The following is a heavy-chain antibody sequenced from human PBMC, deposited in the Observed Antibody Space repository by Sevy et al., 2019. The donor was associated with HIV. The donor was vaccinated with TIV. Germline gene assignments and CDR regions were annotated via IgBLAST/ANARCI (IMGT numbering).Heavy chain of an antibody. CDR1: GFTFSSYA. CDR3: ARASALRFLEWLMAD. V-gene: IGHV3-30-3*01. J-gene: IGHJ4*02. D-gene: IGHD3-3*01. Sequence: GESLKISCAASGFTFSSYAMHWVRQAPGKGLEWVAVITYDGSKKYYADSVKGRFTISRDNSKNTLDLQMNSLRAEDTAVYYCARASALRFLEWLMADWGQGTLVTVSS. CDR2: ITYDGSKK.